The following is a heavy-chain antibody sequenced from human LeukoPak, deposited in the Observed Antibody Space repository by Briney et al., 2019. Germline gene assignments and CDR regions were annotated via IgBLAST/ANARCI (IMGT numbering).Heavy chain of an antibody. CDR3: AGNTVVGSYFVY. D-gene: IGHD4-23*01. V-gene: IGHV3-7*03. Sequence: GGSLRLSCAASGFTFSAYWMSWVRQAPGKGLEWVANIKTDGSDKYYVNSVKGRFTISRDNAKNSLYLQRNSLRAEDTAVHYCAGNTVVGSYFVYCGEGSPVT. J-gene: IGHJ4*02. CDR1: GFTFSAYW. CDR2: IKTDGSDK.